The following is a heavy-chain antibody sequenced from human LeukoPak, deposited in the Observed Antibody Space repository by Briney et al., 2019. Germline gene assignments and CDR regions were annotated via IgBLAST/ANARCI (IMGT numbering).Heavy chain of an antibody. J-gene: IGHJ4*02. CDR3: ARVPLYSSSWYRLGGYLDY. CDR2: MKQDGSEK. V-gene: IGHV3-7*01. D-gene: IGHD6-13*01. CDR1: GFTFSSYW. Sequence: GGSLRLSCAASGFTFSSYWMSWVRQAPGKGLEWVANMKQDGSEKYYVDSVKGRFTISRDNAKNSLYLQMNSLRAEDTAVYYCARVPLYSSSWYRLGGYLDYWGQGTLVTVSS.